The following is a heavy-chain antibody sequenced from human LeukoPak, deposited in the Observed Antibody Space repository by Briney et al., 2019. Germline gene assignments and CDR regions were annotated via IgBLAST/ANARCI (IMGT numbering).Heavy chain of an antibody. J-gene: IGHJ4*02. CDR2: IGDDVVST. D-gene: IGHD3-9*01. CDR3: ARDSPLLTV. V-gene: IGHV3-23*01. CDR1: GFTFSSHA. Sequence: PGGSLRLTCAASGFTFSSHAMSWVRQAPGKGLEWVSAIGDDVVSTYYAESVKGRFTISRDNSKNTLYLQMNSLRAEDTATYYCARDSPLLTVWGQGTLVTVSS.